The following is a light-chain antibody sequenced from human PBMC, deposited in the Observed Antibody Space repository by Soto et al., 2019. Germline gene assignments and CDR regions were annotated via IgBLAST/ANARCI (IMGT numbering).Light chain of an antibody. CDR1: QSVSSTY. V-gene: IGKV3-20*01. Sequence: EIVLTQSPGTLSLSPGERATLSCSASQSVSSTYLAWYQQKPGQAPRPLIYGASSRATGIPDRFSGSGSGTEFTLTISRLEPEDFAVYYCQQYGSSPRAFGGGTKVDIK. J-gene: IGKJ4*01. CDR2: GAS. CDR3: QQYGSSPRA.